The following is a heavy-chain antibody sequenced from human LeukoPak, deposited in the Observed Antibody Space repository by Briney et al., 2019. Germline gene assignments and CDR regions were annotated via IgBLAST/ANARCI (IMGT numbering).Heavy chain of an antibody. V-gene: IGHV3-23*01. D-gene: IGHD3-22*01. CDR3: AKSSYYDTSGSYREYYFDY. J-gene: IGHJ4*02. CDR1: RFAFSNYG. CDR2: ISGSGGST. Sequence: GGSLRLSCAVSRFAFSNYGMSWVRQAPGKGLEWVSAISGSGGSTYYADSVKGRFTISRDNSKNTLYLQMNSLRAEDTALYYCAKSSYYDTSGSYREYYFDYWGQGALVTVSS.